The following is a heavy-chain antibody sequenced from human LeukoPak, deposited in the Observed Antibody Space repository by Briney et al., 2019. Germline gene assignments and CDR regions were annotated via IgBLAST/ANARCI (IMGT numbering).Heavy chain of an antibody. J-gene: IGHJ3*02. CDR3: ARDSLSSGYSSDAFDI. CDR1: GYTFTGYY. Sequence: ASVKVSCKASGYTFTGYYMHWVRQAPGQGLEWMGWINPNSGGTNYAQKFQGRVTMTRDTSISTAYMELSRLRSDDTAVYYCARDSLSSGYSSDAFDIWGQGTMVTVSS. V-gene: IGHV1-2*02. D-gene: IGHD3-22*01. CDR2: INPNSGGT.